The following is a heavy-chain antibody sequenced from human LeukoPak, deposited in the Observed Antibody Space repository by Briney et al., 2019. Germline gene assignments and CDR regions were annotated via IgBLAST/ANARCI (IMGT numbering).Heavy chain of an antibody. V-gene: IGHV3-48*01. J-gene: IGHJ4*02. CDR3: ARAPGYYGSGSYYNGFDY. D-gene: IGHD3-10*01. CDR2: ISSSSSTI. CDR1: GFTFSSYS. Sequence: GGSLRLSCAASGFTFSSYSMNWVRQAPGKGLEWVSYISSSSSTIYYADSVKGRFTISRDNAKNSLDLQMNSLRRGDTAVYYCARAPGYYGSGSYYNGFDYWGQGTLVTVSS.